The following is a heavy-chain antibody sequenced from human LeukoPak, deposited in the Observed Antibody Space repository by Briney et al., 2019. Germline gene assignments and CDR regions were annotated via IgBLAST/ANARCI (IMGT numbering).Heavy chain of an antibody. V-gene: IGHV1-2*02. CDR1: GYTFTGYY. J-gene: IGHJ5*02. CDR2: INPDSGGT. CDR3: ARVFNYYDTSGYYT. Sequence: ASVKVSCKASGYTFTGYYIHWVRQAPGQGLEWMGWINPDSGGTNYAQNFQGRVTMTRDTSISTAYMELSRLRSDDTAVYYCARVFNYYDTSGYYTWGQGTLVTVSS. D-gene: IGHD3-22*01.